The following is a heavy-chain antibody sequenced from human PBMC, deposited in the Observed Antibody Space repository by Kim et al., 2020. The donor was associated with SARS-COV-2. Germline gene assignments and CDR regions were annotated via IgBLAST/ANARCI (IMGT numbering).Heavy chain of an antibody. Sequence: GGSLRLSCAASGFSMSGNAMSWVRQAPGNGLEWVAAIGGSDDRTDYADSVEGRFSISRDKLKNMLYLQMNSLRAEDTAVYYCSKGIWRWGFDFWGQGTLV. D-gene: IGHD7-27*01. J-gene: IGHJ4*02. V-gene: IGHV3-23*01. CDR1: GFSMSGNA. CDR2: IGGSDDRT. CDR3: SKGIWRWGFDF.